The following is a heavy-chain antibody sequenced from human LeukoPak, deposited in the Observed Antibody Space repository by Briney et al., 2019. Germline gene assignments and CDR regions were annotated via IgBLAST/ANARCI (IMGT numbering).Heavy chain of an antibody. CDR3: ATDWPSCTNDLCDSYH. V-gene: IGHV1-69-2*01. Sequence: GASVKVSCKISGYTFIDDYIHWVKQAPGKGFEWVGRVDPEHGRAIYAEKLQGRLIITADTSTDTSYMELHNLTPADTAVYYCATDWPSCTNDLCDSYHWGQGTLVIVTS. CDR1: GYTFIDDY. D-gene: IGHD2-8*01. CDR2: VDPEHGRA. J-gene: IGHJ4*02.